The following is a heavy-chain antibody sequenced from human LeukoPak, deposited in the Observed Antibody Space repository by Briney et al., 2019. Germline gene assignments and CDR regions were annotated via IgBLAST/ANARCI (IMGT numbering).Heavy chain of an antibody. V-gene: IGHV4-34*01. Sequence: SETLSLTCAVYGGSFSGYYWSWIRQPPGRGLEWIGEINHSGSTNYNPSLKSRVTISVDTSKNQFSLKPSSVTAADTAVYYCARGLRRDGYNFQIDYWGQGTLVTVSS. J-gene: IGHJ4*02. CDR1: GGSFSGYY. CDR3: ARGLRRDGYNFQIDY. D-gene: IGHD5-24*01. CDR2: INHSGST.